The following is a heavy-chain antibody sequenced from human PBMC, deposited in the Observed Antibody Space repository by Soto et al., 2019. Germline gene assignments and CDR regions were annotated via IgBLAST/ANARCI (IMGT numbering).Heavy chain of an antibody. CDR3: ARDLSGTVTTGYYYYGMDV. D-gene: IGHD4-17*01. CDR1: GFTFSSYA. Sequence: QVQLVESGGGVVQPGRSLRLSCAASGFTFSSYAMHWVRQAPGKGLEWVAVISYDGSNKYYADSVKGRFTISRDNSKNTLYLQMNSLRAEDTAVYYCARDLSGTVTTGYYYYGMDVWGQGITVTVSS. CDR2: ISYDGSNK. V-gene: IGHV3-30-3*01. J-gene: IGHJ6*02.